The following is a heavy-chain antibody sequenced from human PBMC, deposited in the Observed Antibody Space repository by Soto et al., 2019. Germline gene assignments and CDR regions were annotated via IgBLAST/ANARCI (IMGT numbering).Heavy chain of an antibody. CDR2: INGGGGST. V-gene: IGHV3-23*01. J-gene: IGHJ6*02. CDR3: AKGRSYYYYYGVDV. Sequence: PGGSLRLSCAASGFTFSNYAMNWVRQAPGKGLEWVSTINGGGGSTYYADSVKGRFTISRDNSKSTLYLQMNSLRAEDTALYYCAKGRSYYYYYGVDVWGQGTTVTVSS. CDR1: GFTFSNYA.